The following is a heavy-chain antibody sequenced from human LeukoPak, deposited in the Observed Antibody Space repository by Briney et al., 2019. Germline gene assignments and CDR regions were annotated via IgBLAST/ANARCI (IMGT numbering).Heavy chain of an antibody. CDR1: GGSISSGSYY. CDR2: IYTSGST. Sequence: PSETLSLTCTVSGGSISSGSYYWSWIRQPAGKGLEWIGRIYTSGSTNYNPSLKSRVTISVNTSKNQFSLKLSSVTAADTAVYYCARGSSPSYYYYYMDVWGKGTTVTVSS. J-gene: IGHJ6*03. V-gene: IGHV4-61*02. CDR3: ARGSSPSYYYYYMDV. D-gene: IGHD2/OR15-2a*01.